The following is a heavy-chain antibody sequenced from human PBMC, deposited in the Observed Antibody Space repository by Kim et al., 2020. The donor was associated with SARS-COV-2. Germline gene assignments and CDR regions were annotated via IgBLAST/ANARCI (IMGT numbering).Heavy chain of an antibody. D-gene: IGHD1-26*01. J-gene: IGHJ5*02. Sequence: SETLSLTCTVSGGSISSYYWSWIRQPPGKGLEWIGYIYYSGSTNYNPSLKSRVTISVDTSKNQFSLKLSSVTAADTAVYYCARDRADSYSTRNNWFDPWGQGTLVTVSS. CDR2: IYYSGST. CDR3: ARDRADSYSTRNNWFDP. V-gene: IGHV4-59*13. CDR1: GGSISSYY.